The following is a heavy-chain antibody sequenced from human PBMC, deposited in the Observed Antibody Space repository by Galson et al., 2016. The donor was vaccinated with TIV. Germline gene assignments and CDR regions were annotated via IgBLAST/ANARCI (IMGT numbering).Heavy chain of an antibody. V-gene: IGHV1-2*02. CDR2: IKPNRGDT. D-gene: IGHD3-9*01. J-gene: IGHJ4*02. Sequence: SVKVSCKASGYKFIGYHVHWVRQAPGQGLEWMGWIKPNRGDTNVAQKFRGRVTMTRDTSITTAYLELSGLRSDDTAVDYCARGFGVLTGNYLPKDFGYWGQGTLVTVSS. CDR3: ARGFGVLTGNYLPKDFGY. CDR1: GYKFIGYH.